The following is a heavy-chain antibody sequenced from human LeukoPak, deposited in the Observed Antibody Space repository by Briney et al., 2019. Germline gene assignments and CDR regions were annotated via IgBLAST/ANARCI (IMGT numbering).Heavy chain of an antibody. CDR3: ARGRITMVRGVIRGWLDP. J-gene: IGHJ5*02. CDR1: GYTFTSYD. V-gene: IGHV1-8*01. Sequence: ASVKVSCKASGYTFTSYDINWVRQATGQGLEWMGWMNPNSGNTGYAQKFQGRVTMTRNTSISTAYMELSSLRSEDTAVYYCARGRITMVRGVIRGWLDPWGQGTLVTVSS. D-gene: IGHD3-10*01. CDR2: MNPNSGNT.